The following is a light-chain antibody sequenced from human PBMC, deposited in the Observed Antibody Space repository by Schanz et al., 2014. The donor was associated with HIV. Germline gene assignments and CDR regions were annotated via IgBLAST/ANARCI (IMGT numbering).Light chain of an antibody. CDR1: QSVGSK. J-gene: IGKJ5*01. CDR3: QQYNDWPPIT. CDR2: GAS. Sequence: VLTQSPATLSVYPGERVTLSCRASQSVGSKLAWFQQKPGQAPRLLIYGASTRATGVPARFSGSGSGTEFTLTISSLQSEDFAVYYCQQYNDWPPITFGQGTRLEIK. V-gene: IGKV3-15*01.